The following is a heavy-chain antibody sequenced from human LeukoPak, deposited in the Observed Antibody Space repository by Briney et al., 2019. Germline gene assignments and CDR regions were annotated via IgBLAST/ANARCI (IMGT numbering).Heavy chain of an antibody. CDR3: ARESDYYYGMDV. V-gene: IGHV3-21*01. J-gene: IGHJ6*02. CDR2: ISSSSGYI. Sequence: GGSLRPSCAASGFTFSGYSMNWVRQAPGKGLEWVSSISSSSGYIYYADSVKGRFTISRDNARNSLYLQMNSLRAEDTAVYYCARESDYYYGMDVWGQGTTVTVSS. CDR1: GFTFSGYS.